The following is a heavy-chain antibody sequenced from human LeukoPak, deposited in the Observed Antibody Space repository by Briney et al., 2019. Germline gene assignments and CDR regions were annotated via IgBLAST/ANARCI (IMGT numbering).Heavy chain of an antibody. CDR3: ARLGSTSWIPSDY. J-gene: IGHJ4*02. V-gene: IGHV4-38-2*01. CDR2: IYHSGST. D-gene: IGHD2-2*01. Sequence: SETLSLTCAVSGYSISSGYDWGWIRQPPGKGLEWIGSIYHSGSTYYNPSLKSRVTISVDTSKNQFSLKLSSVTAADTAVYYCARLGSTSWIPSDYWGQGTLVTVSS. CDR1: GYSISSGYD.